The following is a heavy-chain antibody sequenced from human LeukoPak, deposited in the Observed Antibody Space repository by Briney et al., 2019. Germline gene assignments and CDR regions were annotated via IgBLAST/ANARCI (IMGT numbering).Heavy chain of an antibody. CDR2: INHSGST. D-gene: IGHD2-2*01. CDR3: ARGSFPDIVVVPAALGWFDP. CDR1: GGSFSGYY. J-gene: IGHJ5*02. Sequence: SETLSLTCAVYGGSFSGYYWSRIRQPPGKGLEWIGEINHSGSTNYNPSLKSRVTISVDRSKNQFSLKLSSVTAADTAVYYCARGSFPDIVVVPAALGWFDPWGQGTLVTVSS. V-gene: IGHV4-34*01.